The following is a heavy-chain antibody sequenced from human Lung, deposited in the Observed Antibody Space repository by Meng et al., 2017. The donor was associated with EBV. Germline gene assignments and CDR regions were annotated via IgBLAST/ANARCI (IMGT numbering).Heavy chain of an antibody. D-gene: IGHD5-12*01. CDR3: ARHDGGYGDYFDH. V-gene: IGHV4-59*08. CDR1: GVSIRTYY. Sequence: QVPLPESGPGLVKPSETLSLPCTVSGVSIRTYYWSWIRQPPGKGLEWIGYIYYSGSTNYNPSLKSRVTISVDTSKNQFSLKLNSVTAADTAVYYCARHDGGYGDYFDHWGQGTLVTVSS. J-gene: IGHJ4*02. CDR2: IYYSGST.